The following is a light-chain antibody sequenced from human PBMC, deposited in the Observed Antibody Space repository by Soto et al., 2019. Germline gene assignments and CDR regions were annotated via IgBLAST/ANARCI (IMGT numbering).Light chain of an antibody. CDR3: QQYGTPLFT. CDR2: GAS. J-gene: IGKJ3*01. V-gene: IGKV3-20*01. CDR1: QSVTNNF. Sequence: LVLTQSPGTLSLSPGERATLSCGASQSVTNNFLAWYQQKPGQAPRLLIYGASSRATGVPDRFSGSGSGTDFTLTSSRLEPGDFAVYYCQQYGTPLFTFGPGTKLDIK.